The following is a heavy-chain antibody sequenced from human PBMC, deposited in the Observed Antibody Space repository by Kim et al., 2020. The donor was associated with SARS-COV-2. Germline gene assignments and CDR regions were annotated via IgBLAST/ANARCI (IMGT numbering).Heavy chain of an antibody. D-gene: IGHD6-13*01. V-gene: IGHV3-30*18. CDR3: AKGFGSGIAAAGH. Sequence: GGSLRLSCAASGFTFSSYGMHWVRQAPGKGLEWVAAISNDGSNTYYADSGKGRFTISRDSSTNTLYLQMNSLRAEDTAVYYCAKGFGSGIAAAGHWGQGTLVAVSS. CDR1: GFTFSSYG. J-gene: IGHJ4*02. CDR2: ISNDGSNT.